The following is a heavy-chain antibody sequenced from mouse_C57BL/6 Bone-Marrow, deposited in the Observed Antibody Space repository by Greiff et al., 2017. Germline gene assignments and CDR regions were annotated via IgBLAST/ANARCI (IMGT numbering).Heavy chain of an antibody. J-gene: IGHJ4*01. CDR1: GFTFSSYG. Sequence: EVQRVESGGDLVKPGGSLKLSCAASGFTFSSYGMSWVRQTPDKRLEWVATISSGGSYTYYPDSVKGRFTISRDNAKNTLYLQMSSLKSEDTAMYYCARQRHFYYYGRDYAMDYWGQGTSVTVSS. V-gene: IGHV5-6*01. CDR3: ARQRHFYYYGRDYAMDY. CDR2: ISSGGSYT. D-gene: IGHD1-1*01.